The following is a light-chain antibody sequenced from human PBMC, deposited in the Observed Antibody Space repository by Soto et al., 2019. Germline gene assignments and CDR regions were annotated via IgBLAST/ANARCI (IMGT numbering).Light chain of an antibody. CDR1: QDISDY. Sequence: PSSLSASVGDRVTITCQASQDISDYLNWYQQKPGKAPKLLIYGAFILEAGVPSGFSGSGSGTVFTFTINSLQPEDVATYYCQQYDDLPFTFGGGTKVDIK. CDR2: GAF. V-gene: IGKV1-33*01. J-gene: IGKJ4*01. CDR3: QQYDDLPFT.